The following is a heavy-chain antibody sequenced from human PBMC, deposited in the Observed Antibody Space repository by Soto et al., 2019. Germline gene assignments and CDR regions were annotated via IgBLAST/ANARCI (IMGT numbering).Heavy chain of an antibody. CDR2: IYYSGST. CDR1: GGSISSSSYY. Sequence: SETLSLTCTVSGGSISSSSYYWGWIRQPPGKGLEWIGSIYYSGSTYYNPSLKSRVTISVDTSKNQFSPKLSSVTAADTAVYYCARHLTLEYSSSDEPIDYWGQGTLVTVSS. CDR3: ARHLTLEYSSSDEPIDY. V-gene: IGHV4-39*01. J-gene: IGHJ4*02. D-gene: IGHD6-6*01.